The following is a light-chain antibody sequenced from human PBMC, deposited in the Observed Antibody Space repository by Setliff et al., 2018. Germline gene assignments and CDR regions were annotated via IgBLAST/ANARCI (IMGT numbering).Light chain of an antibody. V-gene: IGLV2-14*03. J-gene: IGLJ1*01. CDR1: SRDVGSYDF. Sequence: LAQPASVSGSPGQSITISCIGSSRDVGSYDFVSWYQQHPGKAPKLIIYDVTGRPSGVSDRFSGSKSGNTASLTIAGLQAEDEADYYCSSYTNSNTYVFGTGTKVTVL. CDR3: SSYTNSNTYV. CDR2: DVT.